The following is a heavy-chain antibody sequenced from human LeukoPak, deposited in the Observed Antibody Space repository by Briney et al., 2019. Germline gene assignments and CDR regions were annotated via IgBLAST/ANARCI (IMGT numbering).Heavy chain of an antibody. J-gene: IGHJ4*02. Sequence: GGPLRLSCAASGFTFSSYAMSWVRQAPGKGLEWVSAISGSGGSTYYADSVKGRFTISRDNSKNTLYLQMNSLRAEDTAVYYCAKAARSGYYLKEVDYWGQGTLVTVSS. D-gene: IGHD3-3*01. CDR3: AKAARSGYYLKEVDY. V-gene: IGHV3-23*01. CDR1: GFTFSSYA. CDR2: ISGSGGST.